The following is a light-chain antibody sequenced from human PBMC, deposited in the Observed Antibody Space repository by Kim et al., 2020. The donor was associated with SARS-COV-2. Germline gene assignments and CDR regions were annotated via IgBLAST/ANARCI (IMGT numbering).Light chain of an antibody. Sequence: SPGESATLSCRASQSVSGSYLALYQQNPGQAPRLLIYGASTRATGIADRFSGSGSGTDFTLTISRLEPDDFAVYYCQQYGSSPWTFGQGTKVDIK. CDR1: QSVSGSY. J-gene: IGKJ1*01. V-gene: IGKV3-20*01. CDR3: QQYGSSPWT. CDR2: GAS.